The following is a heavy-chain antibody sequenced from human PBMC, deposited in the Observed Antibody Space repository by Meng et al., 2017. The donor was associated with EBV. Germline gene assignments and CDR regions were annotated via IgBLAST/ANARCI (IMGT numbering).Heavy chain of an antibody. CDR3: AHRHMIQGDEKPPSFDH. CDR2: IYWDDDK. D-gene: IGHD3-10*01. CDR1: GFALAKSGVW. V-gene: IGHV2-5*02. Sequence: QLPFRAYRPTPLKPTPTLPLTSTFSGFALAKSGVWVCWSRQPPGEALQWLAIIYWDDDKRYSPSLNNRLTITKDTSNCQVVLTMTNVDPVDTATYYCAHRHMIQGDEKPPSFDHWGQGALVTVSS. J-gene: IGHJ4*02.